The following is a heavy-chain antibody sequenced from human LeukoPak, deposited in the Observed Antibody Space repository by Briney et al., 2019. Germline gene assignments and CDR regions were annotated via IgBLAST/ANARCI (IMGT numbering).Heavy chain of an antibody. V-gene: IGHV3-53*01. Sequence: GGSLRLSCAASGFTVSSNYMSWVRQAPGKGLEWVSVIYSGGSTYYADSVKGRFTISRDNSKNTLYLQMNSLRAEDTAVYYCARSSGWYWGYFDYWGQGTLVTVSS. D-gene: IGHD6-19*01. CDR3: ARSSGWYWGYFDY. CDR1: GFTVSSNY. CDR2: IYSGGST. J-gene: IGHJ4*02.